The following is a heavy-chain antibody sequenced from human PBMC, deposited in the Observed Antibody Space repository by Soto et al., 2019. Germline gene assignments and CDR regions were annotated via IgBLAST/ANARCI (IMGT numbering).Heavy chain of an antibody. D-gene: IGHD3-16*01. V-gene: IGHV3-33*05. CDR2: TSYDGSNK. CDR3: ARWGTTGGLDV. CDR1: GFTFRSYV. J-gene: IGHJ1*01. Sequence: QVQPVESGGGVVQPGTSLRLSCVGSGFTFRSYVIHWVRQAPGKGLEWVALTSYDGSNKDYGDSVKGRFTISRDNSRNTVDLQMDSLRREDTALYYCARWGTTGGLDVWGQGTLVSVSS.